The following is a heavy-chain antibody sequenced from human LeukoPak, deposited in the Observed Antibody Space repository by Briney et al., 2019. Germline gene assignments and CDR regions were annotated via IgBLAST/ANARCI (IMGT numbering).Heavy chain of an antibody. CDR3: VKITSVTGGDC. CDR1: GFTFIAYA. D-gene: IGHD1-14*01. Sequence: PGGSLRLSCSASGFTFIAYAMYWVRQAPGKGLEYVSGISNNGGSSFYADSVKGRFTISRDNSKNTLYLQMSSLRAEDTAVYYCVKITSVTGGDCWGQGTRLTVSS. CDR2: ISNNGGSS. V-gene: IGHV3-64D*09. J-gene: IGHJ4*02.